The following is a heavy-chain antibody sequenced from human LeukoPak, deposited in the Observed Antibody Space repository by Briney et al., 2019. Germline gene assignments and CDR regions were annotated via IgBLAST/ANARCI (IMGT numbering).Heavy chain of an antibody. Sequence: SETLSLTCTVSGGSISSSSYYWGWIRQPPGKGLEWIGEIYHSGSTNYNPSLKSRVTISVDKSKNQFSLKLSSVTAADTAVYYCARGWFGENKGNWFDPWGQGTLVTVSS. CDR2: IYHSGST. CDR3: ARGWFGENKGNWFDP. CDR1: GGSISSSSYY. V-gene: IGHV4-39*07. D-gene: IGHD3-10*01. J-gene: IGHJ5*02.